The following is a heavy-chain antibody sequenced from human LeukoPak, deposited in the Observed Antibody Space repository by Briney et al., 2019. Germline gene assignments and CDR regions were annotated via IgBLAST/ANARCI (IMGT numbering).Heavy chain of an antibody. V-gene: IGHV3-30*18. D-gene: IGHD3-22*01. CDR3: AKEGAFTYYYDSSGFVPRDV. Sequence: GRSLRLSCAASGFTFSSYGMHWVRQAPGKGLEWVAVISYDGSNKYYADSVKRRFTISRDNSKNTLYLQMNSLRAEDTAVYYCAKEGAFTYYYDSSGFVPRDVWGQGTTVTVSS. CDR2: ISYDGSNK. J-gene: IGHJ6*02. CDR1: GFTFSSYG.